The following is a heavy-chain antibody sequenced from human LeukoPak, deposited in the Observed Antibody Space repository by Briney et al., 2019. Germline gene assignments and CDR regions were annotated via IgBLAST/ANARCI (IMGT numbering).Heavy chain of an antibody. V-gene: IGHV1-18*03. D-gene: IGHD2-21*02. Sequence: ASVKVSRKASGYTFSSYGINWVRQAPGQGLEWMGWISVINSGNTRYAQNFQGRLTMTTDTSTTTAYMELRSLRSDDMAVYYCSREFPFCGADCFSGDFDIWGQGTMVTVS. CDR1: GYTFSSYG. J-gene: IGHJ3*02. CDR3: SREFPFCGADCFSGDFDI. CDR2: ISVINSGNT.